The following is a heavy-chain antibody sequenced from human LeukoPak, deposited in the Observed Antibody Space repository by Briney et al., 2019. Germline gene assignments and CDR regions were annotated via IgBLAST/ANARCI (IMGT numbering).Heavy chain of an antibody. CDR1: GYSISSGSY. CDR2: IYHSGST. D-gene: IGHD1-26*01. Sequence: SETLSLTCTVSGYSISSGSYWGWIRQPPGKGLEWIGSIYHSGSTYYNPSLMSRVTISEDTSKKQFSLKVSSVTAADTAVYYCARGFRGASFDYWGQGTLVTVSS. CDR3: ARGFRGASFDY. V-gene: IGHV4-38-2*02. J-gene: IGHJ4*02.